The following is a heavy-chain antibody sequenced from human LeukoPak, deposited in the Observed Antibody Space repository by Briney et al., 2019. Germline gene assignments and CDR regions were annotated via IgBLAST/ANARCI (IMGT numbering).Heavy chain of an antibody. D-gene: IGHD3-10*01. V-gene: IGHV3-64*01. Sequence: GGSLRLSCAASGFTSSSYAMHWVRQAPGKGLEYVSAISSNGGSTYYANSVKGRFTISRDNSKNTLYLQMGSLRAEDMAVYYCARLRFGSGSSYFDYWGQGTLVTVSS. CDR3: ARLRFGSGSSYFDY. CDR2: ISSNGGST. CDR1: GFTSSSYA. J-gene: IGHJ4*02.